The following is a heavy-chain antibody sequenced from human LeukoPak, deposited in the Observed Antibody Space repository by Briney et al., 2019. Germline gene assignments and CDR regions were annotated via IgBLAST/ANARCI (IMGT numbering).Heavy chain of an antibody. CDR2: IYYSGST. CDR3: ARAGSSWTTGGMDV. Sequence: SETLSLTCTVSGGSISSYYWSWIRQPPGKGLEWIGYIYYSGSTNYNPSLKSRVTISVDTSKNQFSLKLSSVTAADTAVYYCARAGSSWTTGGMDVWGQGTTVTVSS. D-gene: IGHD6-13*01. V-gene: IGHV4-59*01. J-gene: IGHJ6*02. CDR1: GGSISSYY.